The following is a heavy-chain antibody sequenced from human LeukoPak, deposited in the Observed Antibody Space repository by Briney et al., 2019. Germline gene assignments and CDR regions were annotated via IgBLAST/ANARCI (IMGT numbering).Heavy chain of an antibody. CDR1: GFTFSNYW. J-gene: IGHJ4*02. V-gene: IGHV3-74*01. CDR3: AREILAPGKTHDY. Sequence: PGGSLRLSCAASGFTFSNYWMHWVRHVPGKGLVWVSRINDDGSATFYADSVKGRFTISRDNDKNTLFLQMSSLRAEDTAVYFCAREILAPGKTHDYWGQGTLVTVSS. CDR2: INDDGSAT.